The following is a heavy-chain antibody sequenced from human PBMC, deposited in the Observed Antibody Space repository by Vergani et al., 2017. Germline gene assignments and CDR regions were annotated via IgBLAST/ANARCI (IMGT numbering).Heavy chain of an antibody. CDR2: LSASDRRT. D-gene: IGHD5-18*01. V-gene: IGHV3-23*01. CDR3: ARDSPNTAMVTGDY. Sequence: EVQLLESGGDLVQPGGSLRLSCAASGFTFIMHAMSWVRQAPGKGLEWVSTLSASDRRTHYADSVKGRFTISRDISKNTLFLHMNSLRPEDTAVYYCARDSPNTAMVTGDYWGQGTLVTVSS. CDR1: GFTFIMHA. J-gene: IGHJ4*02.